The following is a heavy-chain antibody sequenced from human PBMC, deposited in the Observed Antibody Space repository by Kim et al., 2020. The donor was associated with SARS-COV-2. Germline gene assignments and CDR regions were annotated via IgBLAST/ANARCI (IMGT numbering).Heavy chain of an antibody. Sequence: SETLSLTCAVSGAVSGDSFSSGNWWTWVRQSPGKGLEWLGEVYHSGSTNYKPSLKSRVTISGDKSRNKFSLRLSSVTAADTAVYYCTRAKSYYNYGMDVWGHGNSVPVAS. CDR2: VYHSGST. CDR3: TRAKSYYNYGMDV. CDR1: GDSFSSGNW. J-gene: IGHJ6*02. D-gene: IGHD5-12*01. V-gene: IGHV4-4*02.